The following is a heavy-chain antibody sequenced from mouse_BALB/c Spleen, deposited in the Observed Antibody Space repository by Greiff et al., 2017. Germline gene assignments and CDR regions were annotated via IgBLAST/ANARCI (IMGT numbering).Heavy chain of an antibody. CDR3: ARRGYYRYDGWYFDV. D-gene: IGHD2-14*01. CDR2: INPSNGRT. V-gene: IGHV1S81*02. J-gene: IGHJ1*01. CDR1: GYTFTSYW. Sequence: QVQLKQSGAELVKPGASVKLSCKASGYTFTSYWMHWVKQRPGQGLEWIGEINPSNGRTNYNEKFKSKATLTVDKSSSTAYMQLSSLTSEDSAVYYCARRGYYRYDGWYFDVWGAGTTVTVSS.